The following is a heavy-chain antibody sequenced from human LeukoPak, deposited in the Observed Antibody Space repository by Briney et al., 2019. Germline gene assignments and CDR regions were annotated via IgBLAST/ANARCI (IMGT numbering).Heavy chain of an antibody. D-gene: IGHD3-22*01. Sequence: PGGSLRPSCAASGFTFSNAWMSWVRQAPGKGLEWVGRIKSKTDGGTTDYAAPVKGRFTISRDDSKNTLYLQMNSLKTEDTAVYYCTTDGYYYDSSGYYSDAFDIWGQGTMVTASS. V-gene: IGHV3-15*01. CDR2: IKSKTDGGTT. CDR1: GFTFSNAW. J-gene: IGHJ3*02. CDR3: TTDGYYYDSSGYYSDAFDI.